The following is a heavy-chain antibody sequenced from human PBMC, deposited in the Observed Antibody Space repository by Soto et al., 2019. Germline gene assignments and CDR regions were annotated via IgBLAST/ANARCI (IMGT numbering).Heavy chain of an antibody. CDR3: ARERDDSRWSSAEYIQH. CDR1: GYTFTNFG. V-gene: IGHV1-18*01. J-gene: IGHJ1*01. CDR2: ISAYNGNT. Sequence: QVQLVQSGAGVKKPGASVKVSCKASGYTFTNFGIHWVRQAPGQGLEWMGWISAYNGNTNYAQKLQGRVTMTTDTSTSTAYMELRSLRSDDTAVYYCARERDDSRWSSAEYIQHWGQGTLVTVSS. D-gene: IGHD3-22*01.